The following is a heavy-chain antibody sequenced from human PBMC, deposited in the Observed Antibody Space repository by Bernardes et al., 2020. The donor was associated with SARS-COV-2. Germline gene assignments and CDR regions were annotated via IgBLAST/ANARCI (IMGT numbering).Heavy chain of an antibody. CDR3: TKGIVAAGTRSEYYGMDV. CDR1: GFTFSTYA. CDR2: LCGRGGGVCV. J-gene: IGHJ6*04. Sequence: GGSLRLSCAASGFTFSTYAMSWVRQAPGKGLEWVSALCGRGGGVCVYYAESVKGRFTISRDNSKNTLYLQMNSLRAEDTAVYYCTKGIVAAGTRSEYYGMDVWGKGTKVTVSS. V-gene: IGHV3-23*01. D-gene: IGHD6-13*01.